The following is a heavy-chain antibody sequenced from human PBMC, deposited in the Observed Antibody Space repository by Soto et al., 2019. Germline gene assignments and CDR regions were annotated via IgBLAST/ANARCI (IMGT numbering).Heavy chain of an antibody. D-gene: IGHD1-26*01. Sequence: SETLSLTCTVSGGSIRSSSYYWAWIRQPPGKGLEWIGTIYYSGTTYYSPSLRSRVTISVDTSKNQFSLELSSVTAADTAIYYCARGIPWVQNPIDDWGQGTPVTVSS. CDR3: ARGIPWVQNPIDD. CDR1: GGSIRSSSYY. CDR2: IYYSGTT. J-gene: IGHJ4*02. V-gene: IGHV4-39*01.